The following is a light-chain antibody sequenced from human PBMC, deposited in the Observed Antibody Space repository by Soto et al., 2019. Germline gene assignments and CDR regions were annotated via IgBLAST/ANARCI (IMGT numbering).Light chain of an antibody. CDR3: QRYASSTIT. Sequence: EIVMTQSPATLSVSPGERATLSCRASQSVSSNLAWYQQKPGQAPRLLIYGASSRATGIPERFSGSGSGTDFTLTISRLEPEDFAVYYCQRYASSTITFGQGTRLEIK. J-gene: IGKJ5*01. V-gene: IGKV3-20*01. CDR1: QSVSSN. CDR2: GAS.